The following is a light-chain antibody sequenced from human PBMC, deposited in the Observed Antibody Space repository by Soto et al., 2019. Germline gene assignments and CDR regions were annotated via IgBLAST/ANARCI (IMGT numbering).Light chain of an antibody. V-gene: IGKV1-9*01. Sequence: DIQLTQSPSFLSASVGDRVTITCRASQGISSYLAWYQQRAGKAPKFLMYAAPTLETGVPARFSGSGSGTEFALTISILQPEDFATYYCQQLKNYPLTFGGGTKLDI. CDR2: AAP. J-gene: IGKJ4*01. CDR3: QQLKNYPLT. CDR1: QGISSY.